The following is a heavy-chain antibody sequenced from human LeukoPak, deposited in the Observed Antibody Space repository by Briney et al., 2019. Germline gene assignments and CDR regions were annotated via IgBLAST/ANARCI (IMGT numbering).Heavy chain of an antibody. CDR2: IRTGGDST. V-gene: IGHV3-23*01. D-gene: IGHD2-21*01. Sequence: GGSLRLSCAASGFTFSNFAMSWVRQAPGKGLEWVSAIRTGGDSTYYADSVKGRFTISRDNSKNTLSLQMNSLRAEDTAVYYCVKDALWGAPHWGQGTLVTVSS. CDR1: GFTFSNFA. J-gene: IGHJ4*02. CDR3: VKDALWGAPH.